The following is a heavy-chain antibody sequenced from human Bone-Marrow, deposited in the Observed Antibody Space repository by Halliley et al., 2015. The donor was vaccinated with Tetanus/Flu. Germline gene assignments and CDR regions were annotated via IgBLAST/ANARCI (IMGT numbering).Heavy chain of an antibody. Sequence: SLRLSCAASVGTYDMNWVRQAPGKGLEWLSYISSSGSTMWYADSVKGRFTISRDNAKKSVYPQMNSLRAEDTAVYYCADLYDYVWGSYKGYWGQGTLVTVSS. CDR3: ADLYDYVWGSYKGY. J-gene: IGHJ4*02. V-gene: IGHV3-48*03. CDR2: ISSSGSTM. CDR1: VGTYD. D-gene: IGHD3-16*01.